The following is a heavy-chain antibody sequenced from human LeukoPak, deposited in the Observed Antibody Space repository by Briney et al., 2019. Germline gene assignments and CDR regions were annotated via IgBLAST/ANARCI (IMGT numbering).Heavy chain of an antibody. CDR1: GFTFSSYS. J-gene: IGHJ3*02. Sequence: GGSLRLSCAASGFTFSSYSMNWVRQAPGKGLEWASSISSSSSYIYYADSVKGRFTISRDNAKNSLYLQMNSLRAEDTAVYYCARDADYYDSSGYALDIWGQGTMVTVSS. CDR3: ARDADYYDSSGYALDI. CDR2: ISSSSSYI. D-gene: IGHD3-22*01. V-gene: IGHV3-21*01.